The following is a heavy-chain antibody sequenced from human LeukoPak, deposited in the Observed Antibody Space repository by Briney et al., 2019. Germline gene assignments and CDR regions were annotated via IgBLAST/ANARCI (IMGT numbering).Heavy chain of an antibody. Sequence: SETLSLTCTVSGGSISSSSYYWGWVRQPPGKGLEWIANIYYSGSTYYNPSLKSRVTISVDTSKNHFSLKLSSVTAADTAVYYCARTNIVVVPAAICVWFDPWGQGTLVTVSS. D-gene: IGHD2-2*02. CDR3: ARTNIVVVPAAICVWFDP. CDR1: GGSISSSSYY. J-gene: IGHJ5*02. CDR2: IYYSGST. V-gene: IGHV4-39*07.